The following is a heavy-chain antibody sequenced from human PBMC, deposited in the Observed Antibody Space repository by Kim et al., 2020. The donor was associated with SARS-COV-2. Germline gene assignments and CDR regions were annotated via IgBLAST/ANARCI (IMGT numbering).Heavy chain of an antibody. CDR3: ARVVYYDSSGYYWGGFYFDY. D-gene: IGHD3-22*01. J-gene: IGHJ4*02. V-gene: IGHV3-30*07. Sequence: RFTISRDNSKNTLYLQMNSLRAEETAVYYCARVVYYDSSGYYWGGFYFDYWGQGTLVTVSS.